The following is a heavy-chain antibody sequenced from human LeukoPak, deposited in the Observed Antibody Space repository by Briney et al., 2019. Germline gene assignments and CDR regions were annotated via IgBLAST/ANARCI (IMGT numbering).Heavy chain of an antibody. D-gene: IGHD4-17*01. J-gene: IGHJ4*02. CDR1: GFTFSTYS. CDR3: ARVRATVTPFDY. CDR2: ISKNSDLI. V-gene: IGHV3-48*02. Sequence: GGSLRLSCAVSGFTFSTYSMNWVRQAPGKGLQWISYISKNSDLIYYAASVQGRFTISRDNAKNSLYLQMNSLRDEDTAVYYCARVRATVTPFDYWGQGTLVTVSS.